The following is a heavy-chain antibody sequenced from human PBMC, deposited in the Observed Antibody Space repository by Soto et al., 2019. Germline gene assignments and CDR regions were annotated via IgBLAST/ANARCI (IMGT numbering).Heavy chain of an antibody. D-gene: IGHD6-19*01. CDR2: ISGRGGST. CDR3: AKRSSGWYFDL. Sequence: EVQLLESGGGLVQPGGSLRLSCAASGFTFSSYAMSWVRQAPGKGLEWVSVISGRGGSTYYADSVKGRFTISRDNSKNTLYLQMTSMRAENTDVYYCAKRSSGWYFDLWGRGTLVTVSS. CDR1: GFTFSSYA. V-gene: IGHV3-23*01. J-gene: IGHJ2*01.